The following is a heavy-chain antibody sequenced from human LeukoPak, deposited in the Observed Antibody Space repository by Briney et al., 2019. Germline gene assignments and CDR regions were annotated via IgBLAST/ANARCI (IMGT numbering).Heavy chain of an antibody. J-gene: IGHJ5*02. D-gene: IGHD6-19*01. CDR3: AKDLSYTSGASDP. Sequence: GGSLRLSSAASGVTPSAFAMTCVCEAPGKRLEWVSTITIDGYNTYSAHSVKGRITFSRDNSTNTLSMQLRSLRAQNTLVYYTAKDLSYTSGASDPCGQGTLVTVSS. CDR2: ITIDGYNT. CDR1: GVTPSAFA. V-gene: IGHV3-23*01.